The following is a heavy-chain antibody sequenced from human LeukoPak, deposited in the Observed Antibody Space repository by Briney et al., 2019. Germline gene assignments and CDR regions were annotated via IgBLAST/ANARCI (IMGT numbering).Heavy chain of an antibody. Sequence: PGGSLRLSCAASGFTLSSYAMTWVRQAPGRGLEWVSSVDGGGGGTYYADSVKGRFTISRDNSKDTLYLQMNGLRAEDTAVYFCAKQSAGRAAWYSLHYDFWGQGTLVTVSS. V-gene: IGHV3-23*01. CDR2: VDGGGGGT. D-gene: IGHD6-13*01. J-gene: IGHJ4*02. CDR1: GFTLSSYA. CDR3: AKQSAGRAAWYSLHYDF.